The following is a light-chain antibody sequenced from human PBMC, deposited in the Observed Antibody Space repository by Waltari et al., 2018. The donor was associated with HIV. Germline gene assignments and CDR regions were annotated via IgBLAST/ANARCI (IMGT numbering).Light chain of an antibody. Sequence: DIQMTQPLSSLSASVGDRVTITCRASQAISNNLAWYQQKPGKVPKLLIYGASTLQSGVPSRFSGSGSGTDFTLTISSLQPDDVATYYCQNYNSAPPTFGQGTRLDIK. CDR3: QNYNSAPPT. V-gene: IGKV1-27*01. CDR1: QAISNN. CDR2: GAS. J-gene: IGKJ5*01.